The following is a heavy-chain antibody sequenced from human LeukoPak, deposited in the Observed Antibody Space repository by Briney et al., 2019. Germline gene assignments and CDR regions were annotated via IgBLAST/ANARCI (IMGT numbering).Heavy chain of an antibody. CDR2: ISSSSSYI. V-gene: IGHV3-21*01. Sequence: GGSLRLSCAASGFTFSSYSMNWVRQSPGKGLEWVSSISSSSSYIYYADSVKGRFTISRDNAKNSLYLQMNSLRAEDTAVYYCARGPALGDDYWGQGTLVTVSS. D-gene: IGHD3-10*01. J-gene: IGHJ4*02. CDR3: ARGPALGDDY. CDR1: GFTFSSYS.